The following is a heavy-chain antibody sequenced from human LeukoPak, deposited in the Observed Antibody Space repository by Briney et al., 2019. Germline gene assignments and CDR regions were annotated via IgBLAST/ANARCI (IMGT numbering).Heavy chain of an antibody. CDR1: GGSFSGYY. V-gene: IGHV4-34*01. J-gene: IGHJ4*02. Sequence: SETLFLTCAVYGGSFSGYYWSWIRQPPGKGLEWIGEINHSGSTNYNPSLKSRVTISVDTSKNQFSLKLSSVTAADTAVYYCARKSIVTAGRKPYDVWDQGTLVTVSP. CDR3: ARKSIVTAGRKPYDV. CDR2: INHSGST. D-gene: IGHD6-13*01.